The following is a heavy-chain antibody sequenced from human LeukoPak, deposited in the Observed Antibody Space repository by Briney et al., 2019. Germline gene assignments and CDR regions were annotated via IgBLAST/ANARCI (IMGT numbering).Heavy chain of an antibody. V-gene: IGHV1-18*01. D-gene: IGHD2-2*02. CDR1: GYTFTSYG. J-gene: IGHJ4*02. CDR3: ARLTLGYCSSTSCYSGDY. Sequence: ASVKVSCKASGYTFTSYGISWVRQAPGQGLEWMGWISAYNGNTNYAQKLQGRVTMTTDTSTSTAYMELRSLRSDDTAVYYCARLTLGYCSSTSCYSGDYWGQGTLVTVSS. CDR2: ISAYNGNT.